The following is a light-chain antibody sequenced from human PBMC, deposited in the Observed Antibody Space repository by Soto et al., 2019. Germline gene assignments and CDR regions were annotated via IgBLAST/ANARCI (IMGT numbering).Light chain of an antibody. J-gene: IGLJ1*01. V-gene: IGLV2-14*01. Sequence: QSVLTQPASVSGSPGQSITLSCTGTSIDIGAYNYVSWYQQHPGKAPKLLIYEVTNRPSGVSNRFSGSKSGNTASLTISGLQAEDEANYYCNSYTTLSNRVFGTGTKV. CDR2: EVT. CDR1: SIDIGAYNY. CDR3: NSYTTLSNRV.